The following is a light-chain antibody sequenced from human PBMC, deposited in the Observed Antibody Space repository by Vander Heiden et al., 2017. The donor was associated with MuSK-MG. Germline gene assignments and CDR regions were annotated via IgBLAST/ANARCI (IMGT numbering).Light chain of an antibody. CDR2: YDD. CDR1: SSNIGKNA. Sequence: QSVLTQPPSVSEAPGQRATISCSGSSSNIGKNAVTWYQHPPGRAPNVLVYYDDLVPSGVSSRFSASKSGTSASLAISGLQAEDEAEYYCATWDSRLNGYVFGSGTTVTVL. V-gene: IGLV1-36*01. CDR3: ATWDSRLNGYV. J-gene: IGLJ1*01.